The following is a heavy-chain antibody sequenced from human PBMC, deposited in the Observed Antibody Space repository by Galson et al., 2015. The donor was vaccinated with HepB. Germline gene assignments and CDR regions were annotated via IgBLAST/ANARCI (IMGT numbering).Heavy chain of an antibody. CDR1: GFTFTAYY. CDR2: INPTDGGT. CDR3: SRGFDY. Sequence: SVKVSCKASGFTFTAYYLHWWRQAPGQGPEWMGWINPTDGGTSYARNFQGRVTMTRDTSINTAYMELNSLTSDDTAMFFCSRGFDYWGQGTRVAVSS. V-gene: IGHV1-2*02. J-gene: IGHJ4*02.